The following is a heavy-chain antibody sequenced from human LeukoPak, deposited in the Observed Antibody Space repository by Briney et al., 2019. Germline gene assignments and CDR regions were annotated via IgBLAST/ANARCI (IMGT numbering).Heavy chain of an antibody. D-gene: IGHD5-18*01. V-gene: IGHV3-23*01. CDR3: AKELWFGNYFDY. CDR1: GFTFSSYA. CDR2: ISGSGGST. J-gene: IGHJ4*02. Sequence: GGYLRLYCAASGFTFSSYAMSWVRQAPGKGLEWVSAISGSGGSTYYADSVKGRFTISRDNSKNTLYLQMNSLRAEDTAVYYCAKELWFGNYFDYWGQGTLVTVSS.